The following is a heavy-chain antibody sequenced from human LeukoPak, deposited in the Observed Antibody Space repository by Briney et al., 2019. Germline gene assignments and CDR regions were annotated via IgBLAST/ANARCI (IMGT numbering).Heavy chain of an antibody. V-gene: IGHV3-21*01. CDR1: GFTFSNYS. CDR3: ARKGYYDSSGYYSGYYYYYMDV. J-gene: IGHJ6*03. D-gene: IGHD3-22*01. CDR2: ISGSSTYI. Sequence: GGSQRLSCAASGFTFSNYSMNWVRQAPGKGLEWVSSISGSSTYIYYADSVKGRFTISRDNAKISLYLQMNSLRAEDTAVYYCARKGYYDSSGYYSGYYYYYMDVWGKGTTVTISS.